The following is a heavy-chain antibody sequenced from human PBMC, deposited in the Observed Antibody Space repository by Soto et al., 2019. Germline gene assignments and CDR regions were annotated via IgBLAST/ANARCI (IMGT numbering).Heavy chain of an antibody. J-gene: IGHJ4*02. V-gene: IGHV3-33*06. CDR1: GFTFSSYG. CDR3: AKGGHDYGDFIFDY. Sequence: GGSLRLSCAASGFTFSSYGMHWVRQAPGKGLEWVAVIWYDGSNKYYADSVKGRFTISRDNSKNTLYLQMNSLRAEDTAVYYCAKGGHDYGDFIFDYWGQGTLVTVSS. D-gene: IGHD4-17*01. CDR2: IWYDGSNK.